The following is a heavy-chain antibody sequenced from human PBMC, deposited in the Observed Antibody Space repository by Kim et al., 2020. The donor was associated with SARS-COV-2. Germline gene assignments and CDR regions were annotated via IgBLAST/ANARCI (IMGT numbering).Heavy chain of an antibody. CDR3: ARLGDTYYYGSGSYISVRAPEY. J-gene: IGHJ4*02. Sequence: SETLSLTCTVSGGSISSSSYYWGWIRQPPGKGLEWIGSIYYSGSTYYNPSLKSRVTISVDTSKNQFSLKLSSVTAADTAVYYCARLGDTYYYGSGSYISVRAPEYWGQGTLVTVSS. CDR2: IYYSGST. V-gene: IGHV4-39*01. CDR1: GGSISSSSYY. D-gene: IGHD3-10*01.